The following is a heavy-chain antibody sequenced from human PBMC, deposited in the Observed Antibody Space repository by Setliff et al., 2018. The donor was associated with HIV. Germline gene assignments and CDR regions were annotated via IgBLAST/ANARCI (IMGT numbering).Heavy chain of an antibody. Sequence: PSETLSLTCDVYGGSLADYYWTWIRQSPEKGLEWIGEINLRGNSNYLASLKSRVSMSIDVSKNQFSLKLTSVTAADTAIYYCARQSMTLDAFDIWGQGTMVTVSS. CDR2: INLRGNS. V-gene: IGHV4-34*01. J-gene: IGHJ3*02. CDR1: GGSLADYY. CDR3: ARQSMTLDAFDI.